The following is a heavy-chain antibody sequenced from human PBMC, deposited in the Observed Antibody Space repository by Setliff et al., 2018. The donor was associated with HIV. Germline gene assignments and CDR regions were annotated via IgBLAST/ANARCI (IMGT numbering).Heavy chain of an antibody. J-gene: IGHJ6*02. CDR1: GFIFSSYE. CDR2: IEFYGSDK. CDR3: ARNPQGSYWVTRYGMDV. V-gene: IGHV3-30*02. Sequence: PGGSLRLSCAASGFIFSSYEMNWVRQAPGKGLEWVTFIEFYGSDKYYVDSVKGRFTSSRDNSKSMLYLQMNSLRVEDTAMYYCARNPQGSYWVTRYGMDVWGRGTTVTVSS. D-gene: IGHD3-10*01.